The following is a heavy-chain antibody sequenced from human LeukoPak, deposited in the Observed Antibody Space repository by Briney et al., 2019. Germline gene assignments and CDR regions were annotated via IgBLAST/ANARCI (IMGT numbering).Heavy chain of an antibody. D-gene: IGHD1-26*01. CDR1: GFTFSSYW. CDR2: INQDGSGK. Sequence: GGSLRLSCAASGFTFSSYWMAWVHQAPGKGLEWVGNINQDGSGKNYVDSVKGRLTISRDNAQNSLYLQMNTLRAEDSAVYYCARDASGSLDFWGQGTLVTVSS. CDR3: ARDASGSLDF. V-gene: IGHV3-7*05. J-gene: IGHJ4*02.